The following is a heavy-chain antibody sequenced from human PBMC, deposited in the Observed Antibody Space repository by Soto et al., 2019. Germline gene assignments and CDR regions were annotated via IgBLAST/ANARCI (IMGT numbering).Heavy chain of an antibody. V-gene: IGHV4-59*01. J-gene: IGHJ6*02. D-gene: IGHD5-18*01. Sequence: PSETLSLTCTASGGSISSYYWSWIRQPPGKGLEWIGYIYYSGSTNYNPSLKSRVTISVDTSKNQFFLKLSAVTAADTAVYYCARVTWIQSYYYYYGMDVWGQGTTVTVSS. CDR1: GGSISSYY. CDR3: ARVTWIQSYYYYYGMDV. CDR2: IYYSGST.